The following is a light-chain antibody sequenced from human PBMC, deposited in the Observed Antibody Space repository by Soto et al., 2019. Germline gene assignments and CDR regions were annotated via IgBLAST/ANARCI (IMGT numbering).Light chain of an antibody. CDR2: GNN. CDR1: SANIGAAYN. V-gene: IGLV1-40*01. CDR3: SSYTSSSTFV. Sequence: QSVLTQPPSVSGAPGQRVTISCTGSSANIGAAYNVDWYQQLPGTAPKLLIYGNNNRPSAVPARFSGSKSGTSASLTISGLQADDEADYYCSSYTSSSTFVFGRGTKVTV. J-gene: IGLJ1*01.